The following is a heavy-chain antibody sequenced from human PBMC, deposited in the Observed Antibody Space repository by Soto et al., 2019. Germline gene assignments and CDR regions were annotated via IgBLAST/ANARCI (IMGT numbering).Heavy chain of an antibody. Sequence: ASVKVSGKASGYTFTRYCISWVRQAPGQGLEWMGWISAYNGNTNYAQKLQGRVTMTTDTSTSTAYMELRSLRSDDTAVYYCARVEPKGNWFDPWGQGTLVTVSS. J-gene: IGHJ5*02. V-gene: IGHV1-18*01. CDR2: ISAYNGNT. CDR3: ARVEPKGNWFDP. CDR1: GYTFTRYC.